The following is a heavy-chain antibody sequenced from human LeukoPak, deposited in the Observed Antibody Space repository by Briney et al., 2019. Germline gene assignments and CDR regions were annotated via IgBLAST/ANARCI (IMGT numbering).Heavy chain of an antibody. Sequence: GGSLRLSCAASGFTFSGYSMHWVRQAPGKGLECVAVKSYDGSNKYYADSVKGRFTISRDNSKNTLYLQMNSLRAEDTAVYYCARPRSSYYYGSGSYYNYWGQGTLVTVSS. CDR2: KSYDGSNK. CDR3: ARPRSSYYYGSGSYYNY. J-gene: IGHJ4*02. CDR1: GFTFSGYS. D-gene: IGHD3-10*01. V-gene: IGHV3-30*04.